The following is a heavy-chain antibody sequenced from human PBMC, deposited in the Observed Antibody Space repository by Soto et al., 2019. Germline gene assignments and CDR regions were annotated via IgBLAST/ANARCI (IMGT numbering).Heavy chain of an antibody. CDR2: ISYDGDNK. Sequence: PGGSLRLSCAASGFTFSYHALNWVRQAPGKGLEWVAVISYDGDNKYIAESVKGRFTISRDNSKNTVSLQMNSLRTEDTAMYFCARGTTTSALSAIDVWGQGTTVTVSS. J-gene: IGHJ6*02. CDR1: GFTFSYHA. D-gene: IGHD1-1*01. CDR3: ARGTTTSALSAIDV. V-gene: IGHV3-30-3*01.